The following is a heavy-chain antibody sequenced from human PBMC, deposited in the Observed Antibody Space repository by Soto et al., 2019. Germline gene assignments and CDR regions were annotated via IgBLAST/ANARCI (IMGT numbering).Heavy chain of an antibody. CDR3: ARARTNYYDSSGYYDY. Sequence: KTSETLSLTCTVSGGSISSYYWSWIRQPPGKGLEWIGYIYYSGSTNYNPSLKSRVTVSVDTSKNQFSLKLSSVTAADTAVYYCARARTNYYDSSGYYDYWGQGTLVTVSS. V-gene: IGHV4-59*01. CDR2: IYYSGST. CDR1: GGSISSYY. D-gene: IGHD3-22*01. J-gene: IGHJ4*02.